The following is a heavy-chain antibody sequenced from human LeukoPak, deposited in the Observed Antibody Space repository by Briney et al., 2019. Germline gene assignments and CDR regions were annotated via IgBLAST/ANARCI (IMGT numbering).Heavy chain of an antibody. Sequence: GGSLRLSCAASGFTFSSYAMTWVRQAPGKGLEWVSSVSGSGGNTYYADSVKGRFSISRDNSKNTLYLQINSLRAGDTAVYYCAKVRSAVTRDYFDYWGQGTLVIVSS. CDR1: GFTFSSYA. D-gene: IGHD4-11*01. J-gene: IGHJ4*02. CDR2: VSGSGGNT. V-gene: IGHV3-23*01. CDR3: AKVRSAVTRDYFDY.